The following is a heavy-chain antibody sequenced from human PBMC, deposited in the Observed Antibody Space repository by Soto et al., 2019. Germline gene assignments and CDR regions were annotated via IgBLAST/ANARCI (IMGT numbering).Heavy chain of an antibody. CDR3: ARDADIVALEYYFDY. J-gene: IGHJ4*02. CDR2: IWYDGSNK. V-gene: IGHV3-33*01. D-gene: IGHD5-12*01. Sequence: PGGSLRLSCAASGFTFSSYGMHWVRQAPGKGLEWVAVIWYDGSNKYYADSVKGRFTISRDNSKNTLYLQMNSLRAEGTAVYYCARDADIVALEYYFDYWGQGTLVTVSS. CDR1: GFTFSSYG.